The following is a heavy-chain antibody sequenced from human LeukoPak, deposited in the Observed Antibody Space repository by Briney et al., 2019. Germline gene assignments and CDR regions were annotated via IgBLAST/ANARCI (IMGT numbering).Heavy chain of an antibody. V-gene: IGHV1-2*04. CDR3: ARGRSSGWYGH. CDR2: INPNSGGT. J-gene: IGHJ4*02. CDR1: GYTFTGYY. Sequence: WASVKVSCKASGYTFTGYYMHWVRQAPGQGLEWMGWINPNSGGTNYAQKFQGWVTMTRDTSISTAYMELRSLRSDDTAVYYCARGRSSGWYGHWGQGTLVTVSS. D-gene: IGHD6-19*01.